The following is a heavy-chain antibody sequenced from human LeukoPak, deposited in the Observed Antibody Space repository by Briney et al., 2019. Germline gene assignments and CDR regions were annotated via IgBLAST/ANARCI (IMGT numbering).Heavy chain of an antibody. Sequence: SETLSLTCTVSGYSISSGYYWSWIRQPPGKGLEWIGYIYYSGSTNYNPSLKSRVTISVDTSKNQFSLKLSSVTAADTAVYYCASVRRDGYNYYDYWGQGTLVTVSS. CDR1: GYSISSGYY. CDR3: ASVRRDGYNYYDY. CDR2: IYYSGST. D-gene: IGHD5-24*01. V-gene: IGHV4-61*01. J-gene: IGHJ4*02.